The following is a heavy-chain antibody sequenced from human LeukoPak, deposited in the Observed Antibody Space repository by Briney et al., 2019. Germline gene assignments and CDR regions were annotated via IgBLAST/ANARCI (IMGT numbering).Heavy chain of an antibody. CDR2: IYYSGST. D-gene: IGHD6-19*01. J-gene: IGHJ4*02. V-gene: IGHV4-39*01. CDR3: VLAVAGPEFDY. CDR1: GVSISSCSYY. Sequence: SETLSLTCAVSGVSISSCSYYWVWIRQGPGKGLEWIGSIYYSGSTYYNPSLKSRVTISVDTSKNPFSLKLSSVTAADTAVYYCVLAVAGPEFDYWGQGTLVTVSS.